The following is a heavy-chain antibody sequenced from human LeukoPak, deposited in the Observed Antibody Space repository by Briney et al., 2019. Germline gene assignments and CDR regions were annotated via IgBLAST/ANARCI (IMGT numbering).Heavy chain of an antibody. Sequence: GESLKISCKGSGYRFAIYWIGWVRQMPGKGLEWMGIIYPGDSDTQYSPSFQGQVTISVDKSISTAYLQWSSLRASDTATYYCASPLLVRNSSAFDVWGQGTVVTVSS. V-gene: IGHV5-51*01. CDR1: GYRFAIYW. CDR2: IYPGDSDT. D-gene: IGHD6-6*01. J-gene: IGHJ3*01. CDR3: ASPLLVRNSSAFDV.